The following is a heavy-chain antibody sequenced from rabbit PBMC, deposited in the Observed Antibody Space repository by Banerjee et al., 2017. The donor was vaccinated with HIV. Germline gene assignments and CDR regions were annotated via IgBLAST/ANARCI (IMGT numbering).Heavy chain of an antibody. V-gene: IGHV1S45*01. D-gene: IGHD2-1*01. Sequence: QEQLEESGGDLVKPEGSLTLTCTASGFSFSSIYWICWVRQAPGKGLEWIACIYTGSGNTYYASWAEGRFTISKTSSTTVTLQLTSLTAADTATYFCARDEAGDGACALDLWGPGTLVTVS. CDR3: ARDEAGDGACALDL. CDR1: GFSFSSIYW. J-gene: IGHJ6*01. CDR2: IYTGSGNT.